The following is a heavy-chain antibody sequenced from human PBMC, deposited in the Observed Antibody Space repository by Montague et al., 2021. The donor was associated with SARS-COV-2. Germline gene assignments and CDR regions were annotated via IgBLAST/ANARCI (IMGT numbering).Heavy chain of an antibody. V-gene: IGHV4-39*01. J-gene: IGHJ6*02. D-gene: IGHD6-13*01. CDR3: GRQGSSSSWYGGYYYGMDV. Sequence: SETLSLTCTVSGGSISSSSYHWGWIRQPPGKGLEWIGSIYYSGSTYYNPSLKSRVTISVDTSKNQFSLKLSSVTAADTAVYCCGRQGSSSSWYGGYYYGMDVWGQGTTVTVSS. CDR1: GGSISSSSYH. CDR2: IYYSGST.